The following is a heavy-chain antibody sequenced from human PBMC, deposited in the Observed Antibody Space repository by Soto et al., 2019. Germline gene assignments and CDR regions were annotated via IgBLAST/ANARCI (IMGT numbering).Heavy chain of an antibody. Sequence: ASVKVSCKASVYTFTSYDINWVRQATGQGLEWMGWMNPNSGNTGYAQKFQGRVTMTRNTSISTAYMELSSLRSEDTAVYYCARRGRLWYYGSGSPDAFDIWGQGTMVTVSS. V-gene: IGHV1-8*01. CDR3: ARRGRLWYYGSGSPDAFDI. CDR1: VYTFTSYD. D-gene: IGHD3-10*01. CDR2: MNPNSGNT. J-gene: IGHJ3*02.